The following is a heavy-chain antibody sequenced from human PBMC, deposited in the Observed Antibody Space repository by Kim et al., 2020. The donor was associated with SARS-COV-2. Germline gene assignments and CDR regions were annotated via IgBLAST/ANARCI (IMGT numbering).Heavy chain of an antibody. CDR1: GFQFSSYT. V-gene: IGHV3-21*01. Sequence: GGSLRLSCAASGFQFSSYTMAWVRQAPGKGLEWVSSISSSSSYMKYADSVKGRFTISRDNAEDSLYLEMVSLRVDDTAVYFCARERVRSNSWFDPWGRGTLVTVSS. CDR3: ARERVRSNSWFDP. CDR2: ISSSSSYM. J-gene: IGHJ5*02. D-gene: IGHD2-15*01.